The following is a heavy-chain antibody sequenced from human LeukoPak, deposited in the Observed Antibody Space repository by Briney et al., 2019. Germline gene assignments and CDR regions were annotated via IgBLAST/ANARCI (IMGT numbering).Heavy chain of an antibody. CDR1: GYTFTGYY. V-gene: IGHV1-2*02. Sequence: ASVKVSCKASGYTFTGYYMHWVRQAPGQGLEWMGWINPNSGGTNYAQKFQGRVTMTRDTSISTAYMELSRLRSDDTAVYYCARGRGYWGGCCSGGSCLTFDYWGQGTLVTVSS. J-gene: IGHJ4*02. D-gene: IGHD2-15*01. CDR2: INPNSGGT. CDR3: ARGRGYWGGCCSGGSCLTFDY.